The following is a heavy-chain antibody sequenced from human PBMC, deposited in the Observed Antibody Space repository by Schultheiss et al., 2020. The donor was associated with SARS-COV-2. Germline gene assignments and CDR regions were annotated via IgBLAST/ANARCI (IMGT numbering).Heavy chain of an antibody. Sequence: GESLKISCAASGFTFSNYEMNWVRQAPGKGLEWIAYISGSGSVIHYSDSVKGRFSISRDNAKNSLYLQMNSLRAEDTAVYYCATHPSSGWGTGRMAYWFFDLWGRGTLVTVSS. J-gene: IGHJ2*01. D-gene: IGHD6-19*01. CDR1: GFTFSNYE. CDR2: ISGSGSVI. V-gene: IGHV3-48*03. CDR3: ATHPSSGWGTGRMAYWFFDL.